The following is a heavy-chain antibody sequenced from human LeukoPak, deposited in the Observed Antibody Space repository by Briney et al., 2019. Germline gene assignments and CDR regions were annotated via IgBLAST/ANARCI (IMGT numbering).Heavy chain of an antibody. V-gene: IGHV3-53*01. CDR3: AIRDYYDGSGYYDY. Sequence: GGSLRLSCAASGFTVSSNYMSWVRQAPGKGPEWVSVIYSGGSTYYTDSVKGRFTISRDNSKNTLYLQMNSLRAEDTAVYYCAIRDYYDGSGYYDYWGQGTLVTVSS. J-gene: IGHJ4*02. CDR2: IYSGGST. CDR1: GFTVSSNY. D-gene: IGHD3-22*01.